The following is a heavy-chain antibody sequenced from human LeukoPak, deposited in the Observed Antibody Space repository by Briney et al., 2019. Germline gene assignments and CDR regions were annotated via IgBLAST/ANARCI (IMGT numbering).Heavy chain of an antibody. D-gene: IGHD1-1*01. CDR2: ISAYNGNT. Sequence: ASVKVSCKTSGYSENFYGITWVRQVAGQGLEWMGWISAYNGNTNYAQKLQGRVTMTTDTSTSTAYMELRSLRSDDTAVYYCARVQNARPVDYWGQGTLVTVSS. CDR1: GYSENFYG. J-gene: IGHJ4*02. CDR3: ARVQNARPVDY. V-gene: IGHV1-18*01.